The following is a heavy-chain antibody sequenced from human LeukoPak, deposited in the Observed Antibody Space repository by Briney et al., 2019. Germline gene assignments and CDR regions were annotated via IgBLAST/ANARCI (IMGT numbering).Heavy chain of an antibody. J-gene: IGHJ4*02. D-gene: IGHD3-10*01. V-gene: IGHV4-30-2*01. CDR3: ARVRYYYGSGPYFDY. CDR1: GGSISSGGYS. CDR2: IYHSGST. Sequence: SETLSLTCAVSGGSISSGGYSWSWIWQPPGKGLEWIGYIYHSGSTYYNPSLKSRVTISVDRSKNQFSLKLSSVTAADTAVYYCARVRYYYGSGPYFDYWGQGTLVTVSS.